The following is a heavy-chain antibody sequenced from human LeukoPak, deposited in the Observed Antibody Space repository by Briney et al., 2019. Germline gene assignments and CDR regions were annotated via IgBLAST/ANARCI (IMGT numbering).Heavy chain of an antibody. J-gene: IGHJ6*03. CDR3: ARGTAYSSSWFDYYYMDV. CDR1: GFTFSSYA. D-gene: IGHD6-13*01. V-gene: IGHV3-30-3*01. CDR2: ISYDGSNK. Sequence: PGGSLRLSCAASGFTFSSYAMHWVRQAPGKGLEWVAVISYDGSNKYYADSVKGRFTISRDNSKNTLYLQMNSLRAEDTAVYYCARGTAYSSSWFDYYYMDVWGKGTTVTVSS.